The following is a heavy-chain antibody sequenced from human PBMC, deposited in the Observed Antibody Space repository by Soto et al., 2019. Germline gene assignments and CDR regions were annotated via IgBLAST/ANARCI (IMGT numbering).Heavy chain of an antibody. V-gene: IGHV4-30-2*01. CDR1: GGSISSGGYS. Sequence: QLQVQESGSGLVKPSQTLSLTCAVSGGSISSGGYSWTWIRQPPGKGLEWIGYIYHSGSTYYNPSLLSRVPLSVDRSKNQFSLKLSSVPAADTAVYYCARGPPFGYWGQGTLVTVSS. J-gene: IGHJ1*01. D-gene: IGHD3-10*01. CDR2: IYHSGST. CDR3: ARGPPFGY.